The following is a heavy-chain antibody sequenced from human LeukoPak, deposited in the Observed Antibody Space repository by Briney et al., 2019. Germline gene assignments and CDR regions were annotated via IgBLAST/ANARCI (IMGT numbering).Heavy chain of an antibody. V-gene: IGHV3-23*01. CDR1: GFTFGSYA. CDR3: ARDRNFPRDQFDY. Sequence: GGSLRLSCAASGFTFGSYAMSWVRQAPGKGLEWVSAISADGGSAWYAGSVRGRSTISRDNSKNTVYLQMNTLRAEDTAVYFCARDRNFPRDQFDYWGQGTLVTVSS. D-gene: IGHD4-11*01. CDR2: ISADGGSA. J-gene: IGHJ4*02.